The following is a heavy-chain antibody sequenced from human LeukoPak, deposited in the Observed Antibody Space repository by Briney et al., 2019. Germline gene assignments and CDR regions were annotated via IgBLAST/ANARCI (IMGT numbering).Heavy chain of an antibody. CDR2: ISSSGSTI. Sequence: GGSLRLSCAASGFTFSSYEMNWVRQAPGKGLEWVSYISSSGSTIYYADSVKGRFTISRDNAKNSLYLQMNSLRAEDTAVYYCARGGRYYGSGSFGYFDYWGQGTLVTVSS. J-gene: IGHJ4*02. CDR1: GFTFSSYE. V-gene: IGHV3-48*03. CDR3: ARGGRYYGSGSFGYFDY. D-gene: IGHD3-10*01.